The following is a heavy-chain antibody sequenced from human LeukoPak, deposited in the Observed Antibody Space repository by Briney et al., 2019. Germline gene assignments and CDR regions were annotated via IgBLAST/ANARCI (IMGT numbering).Heavy chain of an antibody. D-gene: IGHD3-16*01. CDR1: GGSVSSSDYY. Sequence: SETLSLTCTVSGGSVSSSDYYWDWMRQPPGKGLEWIGSIYYSGSTYYNPSLKSRVTISVDTSKNQFSLKLSSVTAADTAVYYCARWGEVYWYFDLWGRGTLVTVSS. CDR2: IYYSGST. J-gene: IGHJ2*01. CDR3: ARWGEVYWYFDL. V-gene: IGHV4-39*01.